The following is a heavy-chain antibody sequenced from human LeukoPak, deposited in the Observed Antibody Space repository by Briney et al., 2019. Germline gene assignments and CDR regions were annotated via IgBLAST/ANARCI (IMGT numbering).Heavy chain of an antibody. CDR3: ARDPIGSRWPYYFDY. CDR1: GYTFTTYA. V-gene: IGHV1-3*01. J-gene: IGHJ4*02. CDR2: INAGNGNT. D-gene: IGHD6-13*01. Sequence: ASVTVSCKASGYTFTTYAMHWVRQAPGHRLEWMGWINAGNGNTKYSQKFQARVTITRDTSASTAYMDLSSLRSEDTAVYYCARDPIGSRWPYYFDYWGQGTLVTVSS.